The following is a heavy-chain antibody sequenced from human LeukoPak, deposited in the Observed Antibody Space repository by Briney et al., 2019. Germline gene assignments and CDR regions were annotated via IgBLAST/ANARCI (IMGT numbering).Heavy chain of an antibody. D-gene: IGHD4-17*01. Sequence: GRSLRLSCAASGFTFSSYAMHWVRQAPGKGLEWVAVISYDGSNKYYADSVKGRFTISRDNSKNTLYLQMNSLRAEDTAVYYCARDDDYGDYGAGGYWGQGTLVTVSS. CDR3: ARDDDYGDYGAGGY. V-gene: IGHV3-30-3*01. J-gene: IGHJ4*02. CDR1: GFTFSSYA. CDR2: ISYDGSNK.